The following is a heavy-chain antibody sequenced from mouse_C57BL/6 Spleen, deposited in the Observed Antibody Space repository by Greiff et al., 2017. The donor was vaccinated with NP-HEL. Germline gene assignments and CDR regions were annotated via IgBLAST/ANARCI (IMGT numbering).Heavy chain of an antibody. CDR2: ISSGGDYI. Sequence: EVKLVESGEGLVKPGGSLKLSCAASGFTFSSYAMSWVRQTPEKRLEWVAYISSGGDYIYYADTVKGRFTISRDNARNTLYLQMSSLKSEDTAMYYCTREGMVTTFDYWGQGTTLTVSS. D-gene: IGHD2-3*01. CDR1: GFTFSSYA. V-gene: IGHV5-9-1*02. CDR3: TREGMVTTFDY. J-gene: IGHJ2*01.